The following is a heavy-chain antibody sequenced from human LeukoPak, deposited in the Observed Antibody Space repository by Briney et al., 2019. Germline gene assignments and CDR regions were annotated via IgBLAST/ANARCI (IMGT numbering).Heavy chain of an antibody. Sequence: SETLSLTCTVSGYSISSGYYWGWIRQPPGKGLEWIGSIYHSESTYYNPSLKSRVTISVDTSKNQFSLKLSSVTAADTAVYYCARVDYYDSSGYYTLNWFGPWGQGTLVTVSS. D-gene: IGHD3-22*01. CDR2: IYHSEST. CDR3: ARVDYYDSSGYYTLNWFGP. CDR1: GYSISSGYY. J-gene: IGHJ5*02. V-gene: IGHV4-38-2*02.